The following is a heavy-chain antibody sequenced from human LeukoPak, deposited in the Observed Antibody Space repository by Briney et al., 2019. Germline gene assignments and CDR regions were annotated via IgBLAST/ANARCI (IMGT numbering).Heavy chain of an antibody. V-gene: IGHV4-4*07. CDR1: GGSISSYY. Sequence: PSETLSLTCTVSGGSISSYYWSWIRQPAGKGLEWIGRIYTSGSTNYNPSLKSRVTMSVDTSKNQFSLKLSSVTAADTAVYYCARDSQGMIENAFDIWGQGTMVSVSS. CDR3: ARDSQGMIENAFDI. J-gene: IGHJ3*02. CDR2: IYTSGST. D-gene: IGHD3-22*01.